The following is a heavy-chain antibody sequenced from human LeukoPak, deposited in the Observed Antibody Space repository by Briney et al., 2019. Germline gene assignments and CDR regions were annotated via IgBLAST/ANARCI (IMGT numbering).Heavy chain of an antibody. CDR1: GFTFSSYE. Sequence: GGSLRLSCAASGFTFSSYEMNWVRQAPGKGLEWVSYISSSGSTIYYADSVKGRFTISRDNAKNSLYLQMNSLRAEDTAVYYCAKALGVSANYYYYMDVWGKGTTVTVSS. J-gene: IGHJ6*03. D-gene: IGHD3-10*01. V-gene: IGHV3-48*03. CDR3: AKALGVSANYYYYMDV. CDR2: ISSSGSTI.